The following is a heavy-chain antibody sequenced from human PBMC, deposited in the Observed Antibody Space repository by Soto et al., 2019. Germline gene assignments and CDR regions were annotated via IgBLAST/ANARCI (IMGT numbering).Heavy chain of an antibody. J-gene: IGHJ6*02. D-gene: IGHD3-3*01. Sequence: QVQLVQSGAEVKKPGSSVKVSCKASGGTFSSYAISWVRQAPGQGLEWMGGSIPIFGTANYAQKFQGRVTITADESTSTAYMELSSLRSEDTAVYYCARAVLRFQKVYYGMDVWGQWTTVTVSS. V-gene: IGHV1-69*01. CDR3: ARAVLRFQKVYYGMDV. CDR2: SIPIFGTA. CDR1: GGTFSSYA.